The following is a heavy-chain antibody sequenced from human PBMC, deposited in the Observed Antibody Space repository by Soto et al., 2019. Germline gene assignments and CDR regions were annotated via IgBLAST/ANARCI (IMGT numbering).Heavy chain of an antibody. CDR2: VWSNGNLK. CDR1: GFTFDAYG. J-gene: IGHJ4*02. D-gene: IGHD1-1*01. V-gene: IGHV3-33*01. CDR3: ARIQLDTIMALDY. Sequence: QVQLVESGGGVVQPGGSLRLSCAASGFTFDAYGFHWVRQAPGKGLEWVAVVWSNGNLKYYADSVKGRFTISRDSSKSALNLQMNSVRADETAVYYCARIQLDTIMALDYWGQGTLVTVYS.